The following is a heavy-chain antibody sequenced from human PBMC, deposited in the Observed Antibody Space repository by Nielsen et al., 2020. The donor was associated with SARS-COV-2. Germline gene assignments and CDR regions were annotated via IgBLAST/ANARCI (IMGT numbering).Heavy chain of an antibody. CDR1: GGSISSGGYY. CDR3: ARESSGYDHYNYGMDV. J-gene: IGHJ6*02. V-gene: IGHV4-31*03. CDR2: IYFSGRT. Sequence: SETLSLTCTVSGGSISSGGYYWSWNRHHPGKGLEWIGYIYFSGRTCYNPSLKSRVTTSVDTSKNQFSLSLRSVTAADTAVYYCARESSGYDHYNYGMDVWGQGTTVTVSS. D-gene: IGHD5-12*01.